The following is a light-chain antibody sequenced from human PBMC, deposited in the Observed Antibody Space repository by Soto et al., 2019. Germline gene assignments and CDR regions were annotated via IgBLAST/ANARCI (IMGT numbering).Light chain of an antibody. J-gene: IGKJ5*01. Sequence: GDRVTITCRASQSISSWLAWYQQKPGKAPKLLIYDASSLESGVPSRFSGSGSGTDFTLTISSLQPEDFATYYCQQSYSTPITFGQGTRLGI. CDR1: QSISSW. CDR3: QQSYSTPIT. V-gene: IGKV1-5*01. CDR2: DAS.